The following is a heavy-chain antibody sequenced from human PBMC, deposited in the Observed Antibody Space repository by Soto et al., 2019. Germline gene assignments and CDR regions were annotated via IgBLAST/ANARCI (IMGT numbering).Heavy chain of an antibody. CDR2: ISGSGGST. CDR1: GFTFSSYA. CDR3: AKESDAYYYGSGSYYNVLPNYFDY. Sequence: EVQLLESGGGLVQPGGSLRLSCAASGFTFSSYAMSWVRQAPGKGLEWVSAISGSGGSTYYADSVKGRFTISRDNSKNTLYLQMNSLRAEDTAVYYCAKESDAYYYGSGSYYNVLPNYFDYWGQGTLVTVSS. J-gene: IGHJ4*02. V-gene: IGHV3-23*01. D-gene: IGHD3-10*01.